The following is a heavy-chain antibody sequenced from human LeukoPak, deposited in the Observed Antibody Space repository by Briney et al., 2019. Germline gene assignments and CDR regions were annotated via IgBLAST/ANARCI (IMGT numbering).Heavy chain of an antibody. Sequence: SETLSLTCSVSGGSVSGHYWSWIRQPPGKGLEWIAYVHSSGSTSYNPSLKSRVTILVDTSQNQFSLKLTSVTAADAAVCYCARVGDTSSYYYYFDYWGQGTLVTASS. CDR2: VHSSGST. CDR1: GGSVSGHY. CDR3: ARVGDTSSYYYYFDY. J-gene: IGHJ4*02. D-gene: IGHD3-22*01. V-gene: IGHV4-59*02.